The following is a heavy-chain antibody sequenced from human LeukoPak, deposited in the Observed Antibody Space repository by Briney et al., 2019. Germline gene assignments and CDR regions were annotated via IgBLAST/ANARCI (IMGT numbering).Heavy chain of an antibody. D-gene: IGHD2/OR15-2a*01. V-gene: IGHV3-74*01. Sequence: PGGSLRLSCAASGFTFSTYWMHWVRQAPGKGLVWVSRINPDGTTTSYADSVKGRFTISRDNAEDTVYLQMNSLRAEDTAVYYCASIPLGFVLDAFDIWGQGTMVTVSS. CDR3: ASIPLGFVLDAFDI. CDR1: GFTFSTYW. CDR2: INPDGTTT. J-gene: IGHJ3*02.